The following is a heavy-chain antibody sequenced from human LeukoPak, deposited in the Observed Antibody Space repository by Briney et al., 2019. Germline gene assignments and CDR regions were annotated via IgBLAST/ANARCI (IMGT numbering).Heavy chain of an antibody. V-gene: IGHV3-9*01. CDR2: ISWNSGSI. CDR3: ARTGMAASFDY. D-gene: IGHD2-15*01. Sequence: GRSLRLSCAASGFTFDDYAMHWVRQAPGKGLEWVSGISWNSGSIGYADSVKGRFTISRDNAKNSLYLQMNSLRAEDTALYYCARTGMAASFDYWGQGTLVTVSS. J-gene: IGHJ4*02. CDR1: GFTFDDYA.